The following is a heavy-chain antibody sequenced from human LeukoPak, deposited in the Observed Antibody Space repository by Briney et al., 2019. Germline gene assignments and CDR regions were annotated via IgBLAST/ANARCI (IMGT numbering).Heavy chain of an antibody. CDR1: GGSISSYY. V-gene: IGHV4-4*07. CDR2: IYTSGST. D-gene: IGHD3-10*01. CDR3: ARDSGPMARRAGMDWYFDL. Sequence: SETLSLTCTVSGGSISSYYWSWIRQPAGKGLEWIGRIYTSGSTNYNPSLKSRVTMSVDTSKNQFSLKLSSVTAADTAVYYCARDSGPMARRAGMDWYFDLWAVAPWSLSPQ. J-gene: IGHJ2*01.